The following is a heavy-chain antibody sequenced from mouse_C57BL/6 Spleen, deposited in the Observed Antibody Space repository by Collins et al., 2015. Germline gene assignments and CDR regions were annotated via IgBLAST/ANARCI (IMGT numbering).Heavy chain of an antibody. V-gene: IGHV1-72*01. CDR1: GYTLTSYW. CDR2: IDPNSGGT. CDR3: ARYDYDGYYAMDY. D-gene: IGHD2-4*01. Sequence: QVQLQQPGAELVKPGASVKLSCKASGYTLTSYWMHWVKQRPGRGLEWIGRIDPNSGGTKYNEKFKSKATLTVDKPSSTAYMQLSILTSEDSAVYYCARYDYDGYYAMDYWGQGTSVTVSS. J-gene: IGHJ4*01.